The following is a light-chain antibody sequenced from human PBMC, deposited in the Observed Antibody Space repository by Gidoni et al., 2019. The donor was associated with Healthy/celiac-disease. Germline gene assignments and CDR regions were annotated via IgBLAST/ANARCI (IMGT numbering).Light chain of an antibody. CDR3: QQRSNWHGT. CDR1: QCVSSY. V-gene: IGKV3-11*01. J-gene: IGKJ1*01. CDR2: DAS. Sequence: EIVLTQSPATLSLSPGERATLYCMASQCVSSYLAWYQPKPGQDPRLLIYDASNRATGIPARFSGSGSGTDFTLTISSLEPEYFAVYFCQQRSNWHGTFGQGTKVEIK.